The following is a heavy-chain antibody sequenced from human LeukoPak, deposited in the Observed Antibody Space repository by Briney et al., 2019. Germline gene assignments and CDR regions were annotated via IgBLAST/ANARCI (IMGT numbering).Heavy chain of an antibody. CDR3: ARRLLWFGELFHDAFDI. D-gene: IGHD3-10*01. Sequence: GESLKISCKGSGYSFTSYWIGWVRQMPGKGLEWMGIIYPGDSDTRYSPSFQGQVTISADKSISTAYLQWSSLKASDTAMYYCARRLLWFGELFHDAFDIWGQGTMVTVSS. V-gene: IGHV5-51*01. CDR2: IYPGDSDT. J-gene: IGHJ3*02. CDR1: GYSFTSYW.